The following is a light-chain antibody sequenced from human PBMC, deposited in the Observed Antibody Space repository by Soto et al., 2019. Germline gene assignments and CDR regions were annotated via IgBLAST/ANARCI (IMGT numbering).Light chain of an antibody. CDR3: QQYHNWPPYT. CDR2: GAS. CDR1: QSVSAN. V-gene: IGKV3-15*01. Sequence: EIVMTQSPATLSVSPEERATLSCRASQSVSANLAWYQQKPGQAPRLLIYGASARATGIPARFSGSWSGTEFTLTISSLQSEDFAVYYCQQYHNWPPYTFGQGTKLEIK. J-gene: IGKJ2*01.